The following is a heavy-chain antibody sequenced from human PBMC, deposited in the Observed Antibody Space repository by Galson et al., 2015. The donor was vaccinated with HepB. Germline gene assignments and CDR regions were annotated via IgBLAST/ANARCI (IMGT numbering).Heavy chain of an antibody. J-gene: IGHJ6*03. CDR2: IWYDGSNK. CDR3: ARDGGVGYYDSSGCRIQYYYYYYMDV. V-gene: IGHV3-33*01. CDR1: GFTFSSYG. D-gene: IGHD3-22*01. Sequence: SLRLSCAASGFTFSSYGMHWVRQAPGKGLEWVAVIWYDGSNKYYADSVKGRFTISRDNSKNTLYLQMNSLRAEDTAVYYCARDGGVGYYDSSGCRIQYYYYYYMDVWGKGTTVTVSS.